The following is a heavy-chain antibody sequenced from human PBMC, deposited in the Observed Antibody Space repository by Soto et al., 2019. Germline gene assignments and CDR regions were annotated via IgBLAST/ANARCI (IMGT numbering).Heavy chain of an antibody. CDR3: ARADYYDSSGYVGWFDP. CDR2: IIPIFGTA. Sequence: SVKVSCKASGGTFSSYAISWVRQAPGQGLEWMGGIIPIFGTANYAQKFQGRVTITADESTSTAYMELSSLRSEDTAVYYCARADYYDSSGYVGWFDPWGQGTLVTVSS. CDR1: GGTFSSYA. J-gene: IGHJ5*02. D-gene: IGHD3-22*01. V-gene: IGHV1-69*13.